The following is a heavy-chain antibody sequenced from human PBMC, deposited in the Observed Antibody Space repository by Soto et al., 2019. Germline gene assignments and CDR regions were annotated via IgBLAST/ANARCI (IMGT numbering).Heavy chain of an antibody. J-gene: IGHJ6*03. CDR3: ARGSDGSGSYYPVDYYYYMDV. D-gene: IGHD3-10*01. V-gene: IGHV4-34*01. CDR1: GGSFSGYY. CDR2: INHSGGT. Sequence: SETLSLTCAVYGGSFSGYYWSWIRQPPGKGLEWIGEINHSGGTNYSPSLKSRVTISVDTSKNQFSLKLSSVTAADTAVYYCARGSDGSGSYYPVDYYYYMDVWGKGTTVT.